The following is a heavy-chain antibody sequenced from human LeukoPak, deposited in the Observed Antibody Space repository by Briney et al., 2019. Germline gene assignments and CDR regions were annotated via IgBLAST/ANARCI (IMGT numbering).Heavy chain of an antibody. V-gene: IGHV3-21*01. CDR1: GFTLSNYY. J-gene: IGHJ6*03. CDR3: ARDMVRGSHYMDV. D-gene: IGHD3-10*01. CDR2: ISSSSSYI. Sequence: PGGSLRLSCAASGFTLSNYYMNWVRQAPGKGLEWVSSISSSSSYIYYADSVKGRFTISRDNAKNSLYLQMNSLRAEDTAVYYCARDMVRGSHYMDVWGKGTTVTTSS.